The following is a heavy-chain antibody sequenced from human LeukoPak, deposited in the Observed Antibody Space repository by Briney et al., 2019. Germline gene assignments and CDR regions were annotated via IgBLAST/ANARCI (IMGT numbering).Heavy chain of an antibody. D-gene: IGHD4-17*01. CDR2: IYTSGST. CDR1: GGSISSYY. CDR3: GTRGKHYDYGDYVFDY. Sequence: SETLSLTCTVSGGSISSYYWSWIRQPAGKGLEWIGRIYTSGSTNYNPSLKSRVTMSVDTSKNQFSLKLSSVTAADTAVYYCGTRGKHYDYGDYVFDYWGQGTLVTVSS. J-gene: IGHJ4*02. V-gene: IGHV4-4*07.